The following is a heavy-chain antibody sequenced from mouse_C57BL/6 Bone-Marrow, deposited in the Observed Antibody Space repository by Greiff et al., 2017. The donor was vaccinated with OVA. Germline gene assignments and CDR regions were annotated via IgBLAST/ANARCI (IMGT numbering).Heavy chain of an antibody. CDR1: GFTFTDYY. CDR3: ARYHYSSDDWYFDV. D-gene: IGHD2-5*01. CDR2: IRNKANGYTT. J-gene: IGHJ1*03. Sequence: EVKLMESGGGLVQPGGSLSLPCAASGFTFTDYYMSWVRQPPGKALEWLGFIRNKANGYTTAYSVSVKGRFTISRDNSQSILYLQMNALRAEDSATYYCARYHYSSDDWYFDVWGTGTTVTVSS. V-gene: IGHV7-3*01.